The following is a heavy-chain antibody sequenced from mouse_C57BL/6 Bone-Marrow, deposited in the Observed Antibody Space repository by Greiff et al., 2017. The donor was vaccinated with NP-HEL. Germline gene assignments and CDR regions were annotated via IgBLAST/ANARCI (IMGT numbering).Heavy chain of an antibody. V-gene: IGHV1-22*01. Sequence: VQLQQSGPELVKPGASVKMSCKASGYTFTDYNMHWVKQSHGKSLEWIGYINPNNGGTSYNQKFKGKATLTVNKSSSTAYMELRSLTSEDSAVYYCARRVGITTVVDYWGQGTTLTVSS. D-gene: IGHD1-1*01. CDR2: INPNNGGT. J-gene: IGHJ2*01. CDR3: ARRVGITTVVDY. CDR1: GYTFTDYN.